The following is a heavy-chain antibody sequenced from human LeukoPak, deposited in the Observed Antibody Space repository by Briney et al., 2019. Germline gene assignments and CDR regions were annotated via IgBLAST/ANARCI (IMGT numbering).Heavy chain of an antibody. J-gene: IGHJ4*02. CDR3: LRALAATVGQWCGDY. D-gene: IGHD2-15*01. CDR2: ITSKGYGETV. Sequence: GRSLRLSCTGSGFSFGDYPMSWVRQAPGKGLEWLGFITSKGYGETVEYAASVRGRFTISRDDSNSIAYLQLNNLQTDDTAVYYCLRALAATVGQWCGDYSGQGTLVTVSS. CDR1: GFSFGDYP. V-gene: IGHV3-49*04.